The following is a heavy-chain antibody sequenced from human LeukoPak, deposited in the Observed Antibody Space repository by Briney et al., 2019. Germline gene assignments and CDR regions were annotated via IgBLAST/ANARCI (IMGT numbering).Heavy chain of an antibody. CDR1: AGSISNFW. Sequence: SETLSLTCTVSAGSISNFWWSWLRQPAGKGLEWVGGGYSGGTTNNNPSLKSRVTMSADTSQNQFSLTLSSLTAADTAVYYCARDREYVVGSPVGDFFDYWGQGILVTVSS. V-gene: IGHV4-4*07. J-gene: IGHJ4*02. D-gene: IGHD1-26*01. CDR3: ARDREYVVGSPVGDFFDY. CDR2: GYSGGTT.